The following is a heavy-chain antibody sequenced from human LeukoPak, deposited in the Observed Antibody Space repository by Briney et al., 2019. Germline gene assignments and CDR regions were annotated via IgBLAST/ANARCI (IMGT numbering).Heavy chain of an antibody. CDR2: STHTGST. Sequence: PSETLSLTCAVYGGTISGDDWAWRRQFPGKGQEWVGESTHTGSTNYNPSLKSRVVMTIDVSKNQISLKLTFVTAADAAVYFCARPLTPMVRGVMGVWGKGTLVAVSS. CDR1: GGTISGDD. D-gene: IGHD3-10*01. V-gene: IGHV4-34*08. CDR3: ARPLTPMVRGVMGV. J-gene: IGHJ6*03.